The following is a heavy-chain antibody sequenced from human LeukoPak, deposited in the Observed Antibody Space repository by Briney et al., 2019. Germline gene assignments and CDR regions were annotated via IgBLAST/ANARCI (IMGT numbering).Heavy chain of an antibody. Sequence: PGGSLRLSCAASGFTFSSYGMHWVRQAPGKGLEWVAVISYDGSNKYYADSVKGRFTISRDNSKNTLYLQMNSLRTEDTAVFYCARQAARPYDYWGQGTLVTVSS. V-gene: IGHV3-30*19. CDR1: GFTFSSYG. CDR3: ARQAARPYDY. CDR2: ISYDGSNK. D-gene: IGHD6-6*01. J-gene: IGHJ4*02.